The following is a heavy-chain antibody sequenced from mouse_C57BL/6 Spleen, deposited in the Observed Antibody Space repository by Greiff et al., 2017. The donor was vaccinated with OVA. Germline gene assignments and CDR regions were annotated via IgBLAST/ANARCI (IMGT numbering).Heavy chain of an antibody. J-gene: IGHJ3*01. CDR2: IDPENGDT. CDR3: TTYGSGGSY. V-gene: IGHV14-4*01. D-gene: IGHD1-1*01. Sequence: EVKLMESGAELVRPGASVKLSCTASGFNIKDDYMHWVKQRPEQGLEWIGWIDPENGDTEYASKFQGKATITADTSSNTAYLQLSSLTSEDTAVYYCTTYGSGGSYWGQGTLVTVSA. CDR1: GFNIKDDY.